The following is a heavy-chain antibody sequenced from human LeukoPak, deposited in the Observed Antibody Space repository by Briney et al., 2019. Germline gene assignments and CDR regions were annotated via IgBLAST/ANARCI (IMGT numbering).Heavy chain of an antibody. CDR2: ISSDGGST. J-gene: IGHJ2*01. V-gene: IGHV3-64*01. Sequence: HTGGSLRLSCAASGFTFSTYAMHWVRQAPGKGLEYVSAISSDGGSTYYANSVKGRFTISRDNSRNTLYLQMGSLRAEDMAVYYCASSPPTGTTWYFDLWGRGTLVTVSS. CDR1: GFTFSTYA. CDR3: ASSPPTGTTWYFDL. D-gene: IGHD1-7*01.